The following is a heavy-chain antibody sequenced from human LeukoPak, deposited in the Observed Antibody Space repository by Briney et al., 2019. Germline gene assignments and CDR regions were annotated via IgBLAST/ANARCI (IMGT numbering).Heavy chain of an antibody. CDR2: MNPNSGNT. V-gene: IGHV1-8*03. J-gene: IGHJ4*02. CDR1: GYTFTSYG. Sequence: GASVKVSCKASGYTFTSYGISWVRQATGQGLEWMGWMNPNSGNTGYAQKFQGRVTITADKSTSTAYMELSSLRSEDTAVYYCATNIHSSGLNWGQGTLVTVSS. CDR3: ATNIHSSGLN. D-gene: IGHD6-19*01.